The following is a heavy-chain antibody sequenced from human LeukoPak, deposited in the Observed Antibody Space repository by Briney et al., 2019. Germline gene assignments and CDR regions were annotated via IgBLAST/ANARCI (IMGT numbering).Heavy chain of an antibody. D-gene: IGHD6-13*01. V-gene: IGHV4-4*07. CDR2: IYTSGNT. J-gene: IGHJ5*02. CDR1: GGSISGYY. CDR3: ARDGAGTSGWFDP. Sequence: PSETLSLTCTVSGGSISGYYWSWIRQPAGKGLEWIGRIYTSGNTNYNPSLRSRVTMSLDTSKSQFSLKLSSVTAADMAVYYCARDGAGTSGWFDPWGPGNLVTV.